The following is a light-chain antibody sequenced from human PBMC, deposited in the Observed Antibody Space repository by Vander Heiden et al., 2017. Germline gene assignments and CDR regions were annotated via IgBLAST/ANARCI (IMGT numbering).Light chain of an antibody. V-gene: IGLV2-8*01. CDR1: SSDVGGYNY. CDR3: SAYAGSNIVV. CDR2: EVS. Sequence: QPALTQPPSASGSPGQSGPISCTGTSSDVGGYNYVSWYQQHPGKAPKLMIYEVSKRPSGVPDRFSGSKSGNTASLTVSGPQDEDEADYYCSAYAGSNIVVFGGGTKLTGL. J-gene: IGLJ2*01.